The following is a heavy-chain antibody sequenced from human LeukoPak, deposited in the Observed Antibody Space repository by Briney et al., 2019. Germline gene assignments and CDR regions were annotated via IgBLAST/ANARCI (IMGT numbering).Heavy chain of an antibody. CDR1: GGSFSGYY. Sequence: PSETLSLTCAVYGGSFSGYYWSWIRQPPGKGLKRIGEINHSGSTNYNPSLKSRVTISVDTSKNQFSLKLSSVTAADTAVYYCARGKPNYYDSSGYYWTWFDPWGQGTLVTVSS. CDR2: INHSGST. D-gene: IGHD3-22*01. CDR3: ARGKPNYYDSSGYYWTWFDP. J-gene: IGHJ5*02. V-gene: IGHV4-34*01.